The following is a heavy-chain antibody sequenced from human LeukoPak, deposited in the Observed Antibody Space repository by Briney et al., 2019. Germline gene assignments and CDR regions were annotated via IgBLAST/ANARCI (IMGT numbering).Heavy chain of an antibody. J-gene: IGHJ4*02. V-gene: IGHV3-23*01. D-gene: IGHD2-2*01. Sequence: PVGSLRLSCAASGFTFSSYAMSWVRQAPGEGLKWVSAISGSGGSTYYADSVKGRFTISRDNSKNTLYLQMNSLRAEDTAVYYCAKERAPGGAAAIFDYWGQGTLVTVSS. CDR3: AKERAPGGAAAIFDY. CDR2: ISGSGGST. CDR1: GFTFSSYA.